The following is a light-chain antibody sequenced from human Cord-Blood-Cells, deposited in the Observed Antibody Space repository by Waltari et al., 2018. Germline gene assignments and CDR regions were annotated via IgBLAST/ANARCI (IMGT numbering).Light chain of an antibody. Sequence: EIVLTQSPATLSLSPGERATRSCRARQSVSSYLAWYQQKPGQAPRLLIYGASNRATGIPARFSVSGSGTDFTLTISSLEPEDFAVYYCQQRSNWPYTFGQGTKLEIK. CDR3: QQRSNWPYT. CDR1: QSVSSY. V-gene: IGKV3-11*01. J-gene: IGKJ2*01. CDR2: GAS.